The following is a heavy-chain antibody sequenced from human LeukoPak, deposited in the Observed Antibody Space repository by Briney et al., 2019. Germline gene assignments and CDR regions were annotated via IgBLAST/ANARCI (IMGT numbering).Heavy chain of an antibody. CDR2: IDPSDSYT. J-gene: IGHJ5*02. D-gene: IGHD2-2*01. CDR1: GYSFTSYW. V-gene: IGHV5-10-1*01. CDR3: ARIVVVPAAIGGWFDP. Sequence: GESLKISCKGSGYSFTSYWISWVRQMPGKGLEWMERIDPSDSYTNYSPSFQGHVTISADKSISTAYLQWSSLKASDTVMYYCARIVVVPAAIGGWFDPWGQGTLVTVSS.